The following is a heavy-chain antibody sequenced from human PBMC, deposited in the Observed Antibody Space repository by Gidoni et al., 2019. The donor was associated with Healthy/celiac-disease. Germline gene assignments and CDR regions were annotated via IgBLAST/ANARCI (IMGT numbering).Heavy chain of an antibody. CDR3: ASSRGPPTRMVRGVMNFDY. CDR1: GGSFSGYY. J-gene: IGHJ4*02. V-gene: IGHV4-34*01. CDR2: INHSGST. Sequence: QVQLQQWGAGLLKPSETLSLTCAVYGGSFSGYYWSWIRQPPGKGLEWIGEINHSGSTNYNPSLKSRVTISVDTSKNQFSLKLSSVTAADTAVYYCASSRGPPTRMVRGVMNFDYWGQGTLVTVSS. D-gene: IGHD3-10*01.